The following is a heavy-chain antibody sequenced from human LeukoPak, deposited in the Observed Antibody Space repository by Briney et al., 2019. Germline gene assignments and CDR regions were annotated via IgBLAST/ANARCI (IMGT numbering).Heavy chain of an antibody. Sequence: PSETLSLTCTVSGGSISNYYWSWIRQPPGKGLEWIGHIYYSGATKYNPSLKSRITMSVDTAKNQVSLNLTSVTAADTAVYYCARDKHTTSYTGGRYYPYYFDSWGQGTLVTVSS. CDR2: IYYSGAT. CDR3: ARDKHTTSYTGGRYYPYYFDS. V-gene: IGHV4-59*01. CDR1: GGSISNYY. J-gene: IGHJ4*02. D-gene: IGHD2-8*02.